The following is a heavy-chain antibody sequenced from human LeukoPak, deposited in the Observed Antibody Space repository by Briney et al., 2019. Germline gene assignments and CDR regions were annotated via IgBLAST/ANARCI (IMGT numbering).Heavy chain of an antibody. V-gene: IGHV3-33*01. Sequence: GGSLRLSCAASGFTFSSYGMHWVRQAPGKGLEWVAVIWYDGSNKYYADSVKGRFTISRDNSKITLYLQMNSLRAEDTAVYYCAGVRTRYYYYGMDVWGKGTTVTVSS. CDR3: AGVRTRYYYYGMDV. CDR2: IWYDGSNK. CDR1: GFTFSSYG. J-gene: IGHJ6*04.